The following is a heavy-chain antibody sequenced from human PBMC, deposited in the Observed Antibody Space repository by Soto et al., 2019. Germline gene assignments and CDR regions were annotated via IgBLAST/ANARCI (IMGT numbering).Heavy chain of an antibody. CDR1: GGSFSGYY. V-gene: IGHV4-34*01. D-gene: IGHD3-16*01. CDR3: ARVGRRGSYTY. J-gene: IGHJ4*02. CDR2: INHTGST. Sequence: QVQLQQWGAGLLKPSETLSLTCAVYGGSFSGYYWSWIRQPPGKGLEWIGEINHTGSTDYNPSLKSRVTISVDTSKNLFSRKLSSVTAADTAVYYCARVGRRGSYTYWGQGTLVTVSS.